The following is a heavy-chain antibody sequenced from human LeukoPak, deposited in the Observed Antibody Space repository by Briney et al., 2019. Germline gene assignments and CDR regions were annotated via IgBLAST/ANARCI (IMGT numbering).Heavy chain of an antibody. CDR3: TRGYFDMSGHNSYAL. Sequence: SSETLSPTSTIAGGPLNNYHWTSIRQPAGKGLEWIGRIYLSGLSTSGSTNYNPSLSSRVTMSLDTSKKQFLLNLTSVTAADTAVYYCTRGYFDMSGHNSYALWGQGTLVTVSS. CDR1: GGPLNNYH. V-gene: IGHV4-4*07. J-gene: IGHJ4*02. D-gene: IGHD3-22*01. CDR2: IYLSGLSTSGST.